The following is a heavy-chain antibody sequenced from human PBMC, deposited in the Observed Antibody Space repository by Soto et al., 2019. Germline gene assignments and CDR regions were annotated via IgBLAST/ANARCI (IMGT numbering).Heavy chain of an antibody. CDR1: GGSISSGGYY. Sequence: SETLSLTCTVSGGSISSGGYYWSWIRQHPGKGLEWIGYIYYSGSTYYNPSLKSRVTISVDTSKNQFSLKLSSVTAADTAVYYCARGQVRRKFDYWGQGTLVTVSS. J-gene: IGHJ4*02. CDR2: IYYSGST. V-gene: IGHV4-31*03. D-gene: IGHD3-10*01. CDR3: ARGQVRRKFDY.